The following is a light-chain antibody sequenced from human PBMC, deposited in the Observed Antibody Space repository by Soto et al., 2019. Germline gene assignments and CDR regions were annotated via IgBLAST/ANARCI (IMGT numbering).Light chain of an antibody. J-gene: IGKJ4*01. Sequence: EILMTQSPATLSVSPGERATLSCRANQDVNIYLAWYQQKHGQAPRLLISGASTRATGIPARFSGSGSGTEFTLTISSLQSEDVAVYYCQQYVNWPLTFGGGTNVEIK. V-gene: IGKV3D-15*01. CDR3: QQYVNWPLT. CDR2: GAS. CDR1: QDVNIY.